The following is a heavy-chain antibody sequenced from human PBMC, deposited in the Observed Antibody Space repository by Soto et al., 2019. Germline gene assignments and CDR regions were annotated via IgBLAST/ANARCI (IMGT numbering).Heavy chain of an antibody. J-gene: IGHJ6*02. CDR1: GYTFTDYY. CDR3: AKLAYYHYAMDV. CDR2: ISPKSGDT. Sequence: GASVKVSCKASGYTFTDYYPHWVRQAPGQGLEWMGWISPKSGDTKYAQNFQGRVTMTRDTSIRATYMELSSLTSDDTAVYYCAKLAYYHYAMDVWGQGTTVTVSS. V-gene: IGHV1-2*02.